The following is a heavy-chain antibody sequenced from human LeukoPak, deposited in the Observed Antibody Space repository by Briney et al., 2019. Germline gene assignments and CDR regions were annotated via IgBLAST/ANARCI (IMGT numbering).Heavy chain of an antibody. J-gene: IGHJ4*02. CDR3: AKDLGYHFDY. V-gene: IGHV3-30*02. Sequence: GRSLRLSCAASGFTFSSYGMHWVRQAPGKGLEWVAFIRYDGSNKYYADSVKGRFTISRDNSKNTLYLQMNSLRAEDTAVYYCAKDLGYHFDYWGQGTLVTVSS. D-gene: IGHD7-27*01. CDR2: IRYDGSNK. CDR1: GFTFSSYG.